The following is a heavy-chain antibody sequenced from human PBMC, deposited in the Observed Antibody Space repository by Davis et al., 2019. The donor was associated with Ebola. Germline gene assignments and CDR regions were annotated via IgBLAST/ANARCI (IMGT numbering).Heavy chain of an antibody. CDR2: VHPSEKT. Sequence: MPSDTLSLTFAIYGESFSGHFWSWIRQAPGRGLEWIREVHPSEKTNYNPSLESRVTISLDTSKNQFSLTINSVTAADTGVYYCARTSLTSVSDAGLGYNYFDPWGRGTLVTVSS. CDR3: ARTSLTSVSDAGLGYNYFDP. J-gene: IGHJ5*02. V-gene: IGHV4-34*01. CDR1: GESFSGHF. D-gene: IGHD4-17*01.